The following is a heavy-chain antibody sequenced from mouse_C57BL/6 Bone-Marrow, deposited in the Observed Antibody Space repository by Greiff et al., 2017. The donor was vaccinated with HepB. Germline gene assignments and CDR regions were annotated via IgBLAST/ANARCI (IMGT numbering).Heavy chain of an antibody. Sequence: QVQLQQPGAELVRPGSSVKLSCKASGYTFTSYWMHWVKQRPIQGLEWIGNIDPSDSETHYNQKFKDKATLTVDKSSSTAYMQLSSRTSEDSAVYYCARALYDSPFAYWGQGTLVTVSA. CDR1: GYTFTSYW. V-gene: IGHV1-52*01. CDR3: ARALYDSPFAY. CDR2: IDPSDSET. J-gene: IGHJ3*01. D-gene: IGHD2-3*01.